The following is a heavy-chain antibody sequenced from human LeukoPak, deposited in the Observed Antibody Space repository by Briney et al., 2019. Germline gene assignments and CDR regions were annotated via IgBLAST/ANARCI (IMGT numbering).Heavy chain of an antibody. CDR3: ARSSKTQWLSPGDGFDI. CDR1: GGPFSGYY. Sequence: SETLSLTCTVYGGPFSGYYWSWIRQPPGKGLEWIGEINHSGSTNYNPSLRSRVTISVDTSKNQFSLKFTSMTAADTAVYYCARSSKTQWLSPGDGFDIWGRGTLVTVSS. D-gene: IGHD6-19*01. CDR2: INHSGST. J-gene: IGHJ3*02. V-gene: IGHV4-34*01.